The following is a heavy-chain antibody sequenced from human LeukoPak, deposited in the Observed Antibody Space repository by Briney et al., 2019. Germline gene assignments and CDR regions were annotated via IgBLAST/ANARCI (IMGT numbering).Heavy chain of an antibody. CDR2: IYTGGST. Sequence: SETLSLTCTVSGGSISSYYWSWIRQPAGKGLEWIGRIYTGGSTNYNPSLKSRVTMSVDTSKNQFSLKLSSVTAADTAVYYCARDSCGGDCYEDDAFDIWGQGTMVTVSS. CDR3: ARDSCGGDCYEDDAFDI. V-gene: IGHV4-4*07. CDR1: GGSISSYY. J-gene: IGHJ3*02. D-gene: IGHD2-21*02.